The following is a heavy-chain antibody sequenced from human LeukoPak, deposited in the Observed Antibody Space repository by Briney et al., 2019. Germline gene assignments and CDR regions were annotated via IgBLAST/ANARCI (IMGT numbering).Heavy chain of an antibody. CDR2: ISGSGGKT. J-gene: IGHJ4*02. D-gene: IGHD6-19*01. CDR3: ARGLMAVAGTAPSNDY. Sequence: GGSLRLSCAASGFTFTDYAMTWVRQAPGKGLEWVSIISGSGGKTDYADSVKGRFTISRDNSRNTAYLQMNSLRADDTAVYYCARGLMAVAGTAPSNDYWGQGTLVTVSS. V-gene: IGHV3-23*01. CDR1: GFTFTDYA.